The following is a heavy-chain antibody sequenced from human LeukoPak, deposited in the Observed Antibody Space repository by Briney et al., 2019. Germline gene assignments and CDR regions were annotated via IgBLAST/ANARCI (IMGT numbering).Heavy chain of an antibody. V-gene: IGHV3-30*18. D-gene: IGHD3-10*01. CDR2: ISYDGSNK. Sequence: PGGSLRLSCAASGFTFSSYGMHWVRQAPGKGLEWVAVISYDGSNKYYADSVKGRLTISRDNSKNTLYLQMNSLRAEDTAVYYCAKDYRNYATYYYGSGSYLTSVSHYYYYYGMDVWGQGTTVTVSS. CDR3: AKDYRNYATYYYGSGSYLTSVSHYYYYYGMDV. CDR1: GFTFSSYG. J-gene: IGHJ6*02.